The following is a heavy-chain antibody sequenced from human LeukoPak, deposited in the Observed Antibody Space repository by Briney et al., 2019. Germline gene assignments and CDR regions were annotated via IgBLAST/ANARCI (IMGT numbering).Heavy chain of an antibody. Sequence: GQSLRLSCATSGFRIGAFAMHWVRQSPGKGPEWVGIIWHDGSVKYYVDSVKGRFSISRDNSKNTVYLQMNSLKTDDTAMYYCARGCDVVIAGPSYWGQGALVVVSS. CDR3: ARGCDVVIAGPSY. CDR1: GFRIGAFA. D-gene: IGHD2-15*01. CDR2: IWHDGSVK. J-gene: IGHJ4*02. V-gene: IGHV3-33*01.